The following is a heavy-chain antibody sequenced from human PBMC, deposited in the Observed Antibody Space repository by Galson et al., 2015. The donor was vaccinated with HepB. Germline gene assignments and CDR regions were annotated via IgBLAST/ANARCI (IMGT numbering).Heavy chain of an antibody. D-gene: IGHD3-10*01. J-gene: IGHJ4*02. V-gene: IGHV5-51*01. Sequence: QSGAEVKKPGESLKISCQGSGYSFSHWWIGWVRQMPGKGLEWMGIIYPANSETRYSPSSQGQVAISADKAISAAYLQWSSLKASDTAMYYCVRGRLGEWYQFDYWGQGTLVTVSS. CDR1: GYSFSHWW. CDR2: IYPANSET. CDR3: VRGRLGEWYQFDY.